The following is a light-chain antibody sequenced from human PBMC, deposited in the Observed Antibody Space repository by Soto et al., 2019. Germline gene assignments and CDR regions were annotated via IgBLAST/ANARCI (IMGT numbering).Light chain of an antibody. J-gene: IGKJ1*01. CDR2: LGS. Sequence: DIVMTQSPLSLPVTPGEPASISCRSSQSLLHSNGYNYLDWYLQKPGQSPQLLIYLGSNRASGVPDRFSGSGSGTDFTLKISRAEADDVGVYYCMQALQSPWTFGQGT. V-gene: IGKV2-28*01. CDR3: MQALQSPWT. CDR1: QSLLHSNGYNY.